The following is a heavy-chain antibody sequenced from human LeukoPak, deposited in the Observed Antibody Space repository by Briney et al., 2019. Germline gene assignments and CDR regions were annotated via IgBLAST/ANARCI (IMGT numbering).Heavy chain of an antibody. J-gene: IGHJ4*02. V-gene: IGHV4-61*01. CDR2: IYYSGST. CDR3: ARDATRDGYRGYFDY. D-gene: IGHD5-24*01. Sequence: SQTLSLTCAISGDTVSSNSAAWNWIRQPPGKRLEWIGYIYYSGSTNYNPSLKSRVTISLDTSKNQFSLNLRSVTAADTAVYYCARDATRDGYRGYFDYWGQGSLVTVSS. CDR1: GDTVSSNSAA.